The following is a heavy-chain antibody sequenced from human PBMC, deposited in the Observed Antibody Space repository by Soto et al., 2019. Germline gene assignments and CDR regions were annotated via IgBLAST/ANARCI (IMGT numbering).Heavy chain of an antibody. V-gene: IGHV3-23*01. D-gene: IGHD4-17*01. CDR2: VTGSGAGT. Sequence: EVQLLESGGGVVRPGGSLRLSCVASGLSFTSYAMTWVRQSPGKGLEWVASVTGSGAGTSYADSVRGRFTISRDNSKNTLYLQVDSVRAEDTAVYYCGKDPNGDYVGAFDFWGQGTMVTVSS. J-gene: IGHJ3*01. CDR1: GLSFTSYA. CDR3: GKDPNGDYVGAFDF.